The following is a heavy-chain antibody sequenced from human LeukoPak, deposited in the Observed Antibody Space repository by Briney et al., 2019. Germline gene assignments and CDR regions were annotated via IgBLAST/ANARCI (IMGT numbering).Heavy chain of an antibody. Sequence: PEGSLRLSCAASGFTFSDYYMSWVRQAPGKGLERVSTISGSGGSTYYAASVRGRFAISRDNSKNTLYLQMNSLRVEDTAMYYCAKPDASTVTPYYFDYWGQGTLVTVSS. CDR1: GFTFSDYY. J-gene: IGHJ4*02. D-gene: IGHD4-17*01. V-gene: IGHV3-23*01. CDR2: ISGSGGST. CDR3: AKPDASTVTPYYFDY.